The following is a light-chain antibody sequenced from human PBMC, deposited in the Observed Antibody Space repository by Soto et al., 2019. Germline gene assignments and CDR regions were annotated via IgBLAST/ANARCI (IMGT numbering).Light chain of an antibody. Sequence: ESVLIQSPATLTLSPGDRATLSCRASQDLAMFLAWYQQKPGQPPRLLIHDASNRAAGIPARFSGSGSGTDFTLTVSALEPEDFAIYYCQHRRISFYTFGQGTRLEI. J-gene: IGKJ2*01. CDR2: DAS. CDR1: QDLAMF. CDR3: QHRRISFYT. V-gene: IGKV3-11*01.